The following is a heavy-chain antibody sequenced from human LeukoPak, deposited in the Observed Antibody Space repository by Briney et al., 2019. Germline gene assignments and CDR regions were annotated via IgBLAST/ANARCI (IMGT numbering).Heavy chain of an antibody. CDR2: IKQDGTEK. CDR1: GFTFSDYW. CDR3: ARNMVAGYFYYYGLDV. D-gene: IGHD5-12*01. V-gene: IGHV3-7*04. Sequence: QPGGSLRLSCAASGFTFSDYWMTWVRQAPGKGLEWVADIKQDGTEKYYVDSVRGRFTISRDNAKKSLYVQMNSLRAEDTAVYYCARNMVAGYFYYYGLDVWGQGTTVTVSS. J-gene: IGHJ6*02.